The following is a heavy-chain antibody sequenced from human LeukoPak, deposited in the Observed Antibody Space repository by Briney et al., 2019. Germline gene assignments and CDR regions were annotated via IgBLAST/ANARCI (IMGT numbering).Heavy chain of an antibody. CDR2: ISSSSSTI. Sequence: GGSLRLSCAASGITFSSYSMTWVRQAPGKGLEWVSYISSSSSTIYYADSVKGRFTISRDNAKNSLYLQMNSLRAEDTAVYYCARDTTDDYDFWSGYPNWFDPWGQGTLVTVSS. J-gene: IGHJ5*02. D-gene: IGHD3-3*01. CDR1: GITFSSYS. CDR3: ARDTTDDYDFWSGYPNWFDP. V-gene: IGHV3-48*01.